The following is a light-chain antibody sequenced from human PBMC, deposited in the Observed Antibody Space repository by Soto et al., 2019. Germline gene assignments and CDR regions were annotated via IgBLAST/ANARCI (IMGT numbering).Light chain of an antibody. Sequence: EIVLTQSPGTLSLPPGERATLSCRASQSVSSSYLAWYQQKPGQAPRLLIYGASSRATGIPDRFSGSGSGTDFTLTISRLEPEDFAVYYCQQYCSSSWTFGQGTKVEI. CDR1: QSVSSSY. V-gene: IGKV3-20*01. J-gene: IGKJ1*01. CDR3: QQYCSSSWT. CDR2: GAS.